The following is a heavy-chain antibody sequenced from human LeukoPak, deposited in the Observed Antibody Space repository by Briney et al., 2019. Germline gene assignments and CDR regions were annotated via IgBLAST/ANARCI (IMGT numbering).Heavy chain of an antibody. D-gene: IGHD3-9*01. CDR2: ISYDGSNK. J-gene: IGHJ5*02. Sequence: GGSLRLSCAASGFTFSSYGMHWVRQAPGKGLEWVAVISYDGSNKYYADSVKGRFTISRDNSKNTLYLQMNSLRAEDTAVYYCARGLDILTGRDWFDPWGQGTLVTVSS. V-gene: IGHV3-30*03. CDR3: ARGLDILTGRDWFDP. CDR1: GFTFSSYG.